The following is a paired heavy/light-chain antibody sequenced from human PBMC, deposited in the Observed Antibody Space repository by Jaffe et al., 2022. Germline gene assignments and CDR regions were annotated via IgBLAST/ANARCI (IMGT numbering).Heavy chain of an antibody. CDR3: ARWARLGFFDY. CDR2: LFPGGGT. D-gene: IGHD6-19*01. V-gene: IGHV4-61*02. J-gene: IGHJ4*02. Sequence: QVQLQESGPGLVKPSQTLSLTCTVSSGSVNSGSYSWGWIRQPAGKGLEWIGRLFPGGGTKYNPSLKSRVTISVDTSKNQFSLTLSSVTAADTAVYYCARWARLGFFDYWGQGTLVAVSS. CDR1: SGSVNSGSYS.
Light chain of an antibody. CDR3: QAWDTNTIV. CDR2: QDT. V-gene: IGLV3-1*01. J-gene: IGLJ2*01. CDR1: ELGDKY. Sequence: SYELSQPPSVSVSPGQTANITCSGVELGDKYACWYQQRPGQSPVVVIFQDTKRPSGIPERFSGSNSGNTATLTISGTQAMDEADYFCQAWDTNTIVFGGGTKLTVL.